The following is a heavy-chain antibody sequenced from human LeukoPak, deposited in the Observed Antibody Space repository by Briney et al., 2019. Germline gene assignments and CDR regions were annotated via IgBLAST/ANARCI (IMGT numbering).Heavy chain of an antibody. Sequence: GGSLRLSCAASGFTFSSYSMNWVRQAPGKGLEWVSYITSSSTIIYYADSVKGRFTISRDNSKNTLYLQMNSLRAEDTAVYYCAKTRGYSGYEDFDYWGQGTLVTVSS. J-gene: IGHJ4*02. CDR3: AKTRGYSGYEDFDY. CDR2: ITSSSTII. CDR1: GFTFSSYS. D-gene: IGHD5-12*01. V-gene: IGHV3-48*01.